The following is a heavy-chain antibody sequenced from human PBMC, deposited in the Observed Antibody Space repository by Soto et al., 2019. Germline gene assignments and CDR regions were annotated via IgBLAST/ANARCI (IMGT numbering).Heavy chain of an antibody. CDR3: ARHKVYAIRLSWFDP. J-gene: IGHJ5*02. CDR1: GASISSYD. Sequence: PSETLFLTCTVSGASISSYDWSWIRQPPGKGLEWIGYIYYSGSTNYNPSLKSRVSTSVDTSKNQFSLKLSSVTAADTAVYYCARHKVYAIRLSWFDPRGQGTLVTVSS. V-gene: IGHV4-59*08. D-gene: IGHD2-8*01. CDR2: IYYSGST.